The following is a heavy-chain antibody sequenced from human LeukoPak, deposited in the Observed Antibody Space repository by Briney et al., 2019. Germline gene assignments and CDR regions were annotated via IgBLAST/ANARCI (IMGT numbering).Heavy chain of an antibody. Sequence: GGSLRLSCAASGFTFSYYGIHWVRQAPGKGLEWVALISYDGSDKYYADSVKGRFTISRDGSRNTAYLQLNSLRAEDTAVYYCAKDSIGATGTGHFDFWGQGTLVTVSS. J-gene: IGHJ4*02. D-gene: IGHD6-13*01. CDR3: AKDSIGATGTGHFDF. CDR2: ISYDGSDK. CDR1: GFTFSYYG. V-gene: IGHV3-30*18.